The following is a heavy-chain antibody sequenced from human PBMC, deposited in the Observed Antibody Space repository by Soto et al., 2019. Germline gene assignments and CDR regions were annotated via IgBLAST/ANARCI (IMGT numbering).Heavy chain of an antibody. CDR2: IWYDGSNQ. Sequence: GGSLRLSCAASGFTFSHYGMHWVRQAPGKGLACVAVIWYDGSNQNYADSVKGRFTISRDNSKNMVYLQMNSLRAEDTAVYFCARDSGYGANSGWLNPWGQGTLVTVSS. CDR3: ARDSGYGANSGWLNP. D-gene: IGHD5-12*01. J-gene: IGHJ5*02. V-gene: IGHV3-33*01. CDR1: GFTFSHYG.